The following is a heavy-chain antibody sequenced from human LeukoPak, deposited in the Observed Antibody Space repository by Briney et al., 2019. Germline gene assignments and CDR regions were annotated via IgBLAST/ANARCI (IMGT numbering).Heavy chain of an antibody. J-gene: IGHJ3*02. CDR2: ISGSGGST. Sequence: PGGSLRLSCVASGFTFSTYAMSWVRQAPGKGLEWVSAISGSGGSTYYADSVKGRFTISRDNSKNTLYLQMNSLRAEDTAVYYCAKVGRYSSGWYRDDAFDIWGQGTMVTVSS. D-gene: IGHD6-19*01. CDR3: AKVGRYSSGWYRDDAFDI. CDR1: GFTFSTYA. V-gene: IGHV3-23*01.